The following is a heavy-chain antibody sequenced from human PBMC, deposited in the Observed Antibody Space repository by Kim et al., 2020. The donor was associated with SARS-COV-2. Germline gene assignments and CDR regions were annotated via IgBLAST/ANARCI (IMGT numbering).Heavy chain of an antibody. J-gene: IGHJ6*02. D-gene: IGHD2-2*01. CDR1: GFTFSDYY. Sequence: GGSLRLSCAASGFTFSDYYMSWIRQAPGKGLEWVSYISSSSSYTNYADSVKGRFTISRDNAKNSLYLQMNSLRAEDTAVYYCARDLGYCSSTSCYWGPYYYYGMDVWGQGTTVTVSS. CDR3: ARDLGYCSSTSCYWGPYYYYGMDV. V-gene: IGHV3-11*05. CDR2: ISSSSSYT.